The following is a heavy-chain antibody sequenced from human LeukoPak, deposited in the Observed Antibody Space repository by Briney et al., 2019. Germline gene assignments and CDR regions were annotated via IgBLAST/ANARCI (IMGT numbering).Heavy chain of an antibody. CDR2: IRYDGSNK. CDR1: GFTFSSYG. D-gene: IGHD1-26*01. J-gene: IGHJ4*02. Sequence: PGGSLRLSCAASGFTFSSYGMHWVRQAPGKGLEWVAFIRYDGSNKYYADSGKGRFTISWDNSENTLYLQMNSLGAEDTAVYYSAKDRRQWELLGYFDYWGQGTLVTVSS. CDR3: AKDRRQWELLGYFDY. V-gene: IGHV3-30*02.